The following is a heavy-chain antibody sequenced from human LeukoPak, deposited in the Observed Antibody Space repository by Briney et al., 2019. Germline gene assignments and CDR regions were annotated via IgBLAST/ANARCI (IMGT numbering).Heavy chain of an antibody. J-gene: IGHJ4*02. D-gene: IGHD6-13*01. Sequence: SVKASCKASGGTFNSYAISWVRQAPGQGPEWMGGIIPIIGTANYPQKFQGRVTITADKSTSTTYMELSSLRSEDTAVYYCAGSYSSSWYVPYDYWGQGTLVTVSS. CDR1: GGTFNSYA. CDR3: AGSYSSSWYVPYDY. CDR2: IIPIIGTA. V-gene: IGHV1-69*06.